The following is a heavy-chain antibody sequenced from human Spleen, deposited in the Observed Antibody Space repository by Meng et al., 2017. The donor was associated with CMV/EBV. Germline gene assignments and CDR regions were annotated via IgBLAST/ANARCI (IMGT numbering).Heavy chain of an antibody. V-gene: IGHV4-4*02. D-gene: IGHD6-13*01. Sequence: SNWWRWVRQPPREGLEWIGEIYHSGSASYNTSLKSRVTISVDKSKNQFSLKLSSVTAADTAVYYCARMGRFGVGGPYSSRWFYYFDNWGQGTLVTVSS. J-gene: IGHJ4*02. CDR3: ARMGRFGVGGPYSSRWFYYFDN. CDR2: IYHSGSA. CDR1: SNW.